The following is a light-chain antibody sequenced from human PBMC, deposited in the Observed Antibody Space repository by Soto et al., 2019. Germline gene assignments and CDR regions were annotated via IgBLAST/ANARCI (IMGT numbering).Light chain of an antibody. CDR3: QSGT. CDR2: GAS. Sequence: DIVLTQSPGTLSLSPGERATLSCRASQSVSSSYLAWYQQKPGQAPSLLSYGASIRATGIPDRFGGSGSGTDFTLTISRLEPEDFAMYYCQSGTFGPGTKVDIK. CDR1: QSVSSSY. J-gene: IGKJ3*01. V-gene: IGKV3-20*01.